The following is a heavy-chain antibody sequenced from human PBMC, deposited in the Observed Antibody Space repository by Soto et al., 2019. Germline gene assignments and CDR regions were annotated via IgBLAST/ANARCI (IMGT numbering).Heavy chain of an antibody. CDR3: ARHGTGTYYYYGMDV. CDR1: GYSFTSYW. CDR2: IDPSDSYT. D-gene: IGHD3-9*01. Sequence: PGESLKISCKGSGYSFTSYWISWVRQMPGKGLEWMGRIDPSDSYTNYSPSFQGHVTISADKSISTAYLQWSSLKASDTAMYYCARHGTGTYYYYGMDVWGQGTTVTVSS. J-gene: IGHJ6*02. V-gene: IGHV5-10-1*01.